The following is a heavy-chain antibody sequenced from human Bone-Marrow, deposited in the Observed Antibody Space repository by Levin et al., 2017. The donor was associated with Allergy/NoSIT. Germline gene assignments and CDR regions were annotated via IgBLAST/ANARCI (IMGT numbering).Heavy chain of an antibody. J-gene: IGHJ4*02. CDR2: INPANGYT. V-gene: IGHV1-3*01. D-gene: IGHD3-22*01. Sequence: GESLKISCKASGYTFTSYALHWVRQAPGQRLEWMGWINPANGYTRYSEDFQGRVTIIRDTAPTTIYMELSSLRSEDTAVYYCARKYYNTDGFFPFDYWGQGTLVTVSS. CDR1: GYTFTSYA. CDR3: ARKYYNTDGFFPFDY.